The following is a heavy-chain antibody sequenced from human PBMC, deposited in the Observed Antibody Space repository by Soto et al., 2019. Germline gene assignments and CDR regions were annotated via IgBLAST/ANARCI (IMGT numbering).Heavy chain of an antibody. V-gene: IGHV4-39*01. Sequence: QLQLQESGPGLVKPSETLSLTCTVSGGSVSSESHYWGWIRQPPGKGLEWIGSMHYSGKRYYHTALWSRVTISVDRSQNQFSLMLSSVTAADTAIYYCARQVANYGSGTFLDYWGPGMLVTVSS. J-gene: IGHJ4*02. CDR1: GGSVSSESHY. D-gene: IGHD3-10*01. CDR2: MHYSGKR. CDR3: ARQVANYGSGTFLDY.